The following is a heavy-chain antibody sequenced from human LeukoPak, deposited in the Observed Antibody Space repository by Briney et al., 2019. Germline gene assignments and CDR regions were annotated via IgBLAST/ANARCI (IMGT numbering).Heavy chain of an antibody. V-gene: IGHV3-30*18. J-gene: IGHJ4*02. CDR2: ISYDGSNK. CDR1: GFTFSSYG. Sequence: GGSLRLSCAASGFTFSSYGMHWVRQAPGKGLEWVAVISYDGSNKYYADSVKGRFTISRDNSKNTLYLQMNSLRAEDTAVYYCAKGIAARFDYWGQGTLVTVSS. D-gene: IGHD6-13*01. CDR3: AKGIAARFDY.